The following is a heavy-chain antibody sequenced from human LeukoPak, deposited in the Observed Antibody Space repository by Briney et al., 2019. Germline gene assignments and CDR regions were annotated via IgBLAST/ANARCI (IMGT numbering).Heavy chain of an antibody. Sequence: SETLSLTCAVSGGSISSSNWWSWVRQPPGKGLEWIGEIYHSGSTNYNPSLKSRVTISVDKSKNQFSLKLSSVTAVDTAVYYCATRPYYGGNGDYWGQGTLVTVSS. V-gene: IGHV4-4*02. D-gene: IGHD4-23*01. CDR2: IYHSGST. CDR3: ATRPYYGGNGDY. J-gene: IGHJ4*02. CDR1: GGSISSSNW.